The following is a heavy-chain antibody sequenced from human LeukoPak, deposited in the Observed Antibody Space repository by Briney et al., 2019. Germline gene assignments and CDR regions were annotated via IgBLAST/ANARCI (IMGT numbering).Heavy chain of an antibody. D-gene: IGHD3-10*01. CDR3: ARHDYGSGIDY. Sequence: SETLSLTCTVSGGSISSSNYYWDWIRQPPGKGLEWIGSIYYRGSTYYNPSLKSRVTISVDTSKNQFSLKVSSVTAADTAVYYCARHDYGSGIDYWGQGTLVTVSS. CDR2: IYYRGST. J-gene: IGHJ4*02. CDR1: GGSISSSNYY. V-gene: IGHV4-39*01.